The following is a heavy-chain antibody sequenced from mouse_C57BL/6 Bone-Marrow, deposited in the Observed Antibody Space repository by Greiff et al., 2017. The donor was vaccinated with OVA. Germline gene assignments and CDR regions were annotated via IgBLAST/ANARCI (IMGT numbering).Heavy chain of an antibody. V-gene: IGHV1-62-2*01. CDR2: FYPGSGSI. J-gene: IGHJ3*01. Sequence: QVQLQQSGAELVKPGASVKLSCKASGYTFTEYTIHWVKQRSGQGLEWIGWFYPGSGSIKYNEKFKDKATLTANKYSSTVYMELSRLTSEVSAVDFCARHEERGIGFAYWGQGTLVTVSA. CDR1: GYTFTEYT. CDR3: ARHEERGIGFAY.